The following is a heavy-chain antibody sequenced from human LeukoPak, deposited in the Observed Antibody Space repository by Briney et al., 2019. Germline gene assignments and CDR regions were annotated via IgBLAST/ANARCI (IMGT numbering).Heavy chain of an antibody. CDR1: GGSISSHY. CDR2: FHYRGST. J-gene: IGHJ3*02. Sequence: PSETLSLTCTVSGGSISSHYWSWIRQPPGKGLEWIGYFHYRGSTNYNPSLKSRVTISGDTSKNQFSLKLSSVTAADTAVYFCVTNAGPAALDAVDIWGQGTMVTVSS. V-gene: IGHV4-59*08. D-gene: IGHD2-2*01. CDR3: VTNAGPAALDAVDI.